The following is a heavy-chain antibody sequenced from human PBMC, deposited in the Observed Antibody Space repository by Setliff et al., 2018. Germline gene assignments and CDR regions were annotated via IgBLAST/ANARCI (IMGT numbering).Heavy chain of an antibody. J-gene: IGHJ3*01. Sequence: SETLSLTCTVSGGSIINSYYWSWIRQPAGKGLEWIGRISTSGNTNYNPSLKSRVTVSLDTSKNQFSLKLTPATAADTAVYYCARDPHYDPTYSLPGHAFDFWGQGIMVTVSS. CDR2: ISTSGNT. CDR1: GGSIINSYY. D-gene: IGHD3-22*01. CDR3: ARDPHYDPTYSLPGHAFDF. V-gene: IGHV4-4*07.